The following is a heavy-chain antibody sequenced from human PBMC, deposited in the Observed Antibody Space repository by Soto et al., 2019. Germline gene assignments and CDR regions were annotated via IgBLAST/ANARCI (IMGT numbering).Heavy chain of an antibody. Sequence: SETLSLTCAVYGGSFSGYYWSWIRQPPGKGLEWIGEINHSGSTNYNPSLKSRVTISVDTSKNQFSLKLSSVTAADTAVYYCARRGSRPYYYGMDVWGQGTTVTVSS. V-gene: IGHV4-34*01. CDR1: GGSFSGYY. J-gene: IGHJ6*02. CDR3: ARRGSRPYYYGMDV. CDR2: INHSGST.